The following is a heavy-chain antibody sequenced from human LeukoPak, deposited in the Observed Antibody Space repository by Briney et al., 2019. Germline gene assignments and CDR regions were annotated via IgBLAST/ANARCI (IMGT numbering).Heavy chain of an antibody. D-gene: IGHD3-10*01. Sequence: GGSLRLSCAASGFTFDDYAMHWVRQAPGKGLEWVSGISWNSGSIGYADSVKGRFTISRDNAKNSLYLQMNSLRAEDTALYYCAKVVSDGSGSYPLFDYWGQGTLVTVSS. CDR2: ISWNSGSI. J-gene: IGHJ4*02. V-gene: IGHV3-9*01. CDR3: AKVVSDGSGSYPLFDY. CDR1: GFTFDDYA.